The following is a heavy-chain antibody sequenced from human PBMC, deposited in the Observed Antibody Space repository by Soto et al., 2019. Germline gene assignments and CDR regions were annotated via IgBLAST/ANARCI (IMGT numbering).Heavy chain of an antibody. Sequence: GGSLRLSCAASGFTFSSYSMNWVRQAPGKGLEWVSSISSSSSYIYYADSVKGRFTISRDNAKNSLYLQMNSLRAEDTAVYYCARVLYSSSYLLGYFDYWGQGTLVTVYS. V-gene: IGHV3-21*01. CDR2: ISSSSSYI. CDR3: ARVLYSSSYLLGYFDY. J-gene: IGHJ4*02. CDR1: GFTFSSYS. D-gene: IGHD6-13*01.